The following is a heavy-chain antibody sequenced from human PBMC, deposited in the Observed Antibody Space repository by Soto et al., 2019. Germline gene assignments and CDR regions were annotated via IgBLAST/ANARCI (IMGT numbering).Heavy chain of an antibody. CDR1: GFSLSTSGMC. D-gene: IGHD3-22*01. V-gene: IGHV2-70*01. J-gene: IGHJ4*02. CDR2: IDWDDDK. Sequence: SGPTLVNPTQTLTLTCTFSGFSLSTSGMCVSWIRQPPGKALEWLALIDWDDDKYYSTSLKTRLTISKDTSKNQVVLTMTNMDPVDTATYYCARIRPHYDSSGYYDYWGQGTLVTVSS. CDR3: ARIRPHYDSSGYYDY.